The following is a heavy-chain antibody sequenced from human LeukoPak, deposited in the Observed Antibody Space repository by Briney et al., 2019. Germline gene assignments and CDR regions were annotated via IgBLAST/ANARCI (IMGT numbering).Heavy chain of an antibody. Sequence: SQTLSLTCTVSGGSISSGSYYWSWIRQPAGKGLEWIGRIYTSGSTNYNPSLKSRVTISVDTSKNQFSLKLSSVTAADTAVYYCAGVRSTVTTQGGYYYHMDVWGKGTTVTVSS. J-gene: IGHJ6*03. CDR2: IYTSGST. V-gene: IGHV4-61*02. CDR1: GGSISSGSYY. D-gene: IGHD4-11*01. CDR3: AGVRSTVTTQGGYYYHMDV.